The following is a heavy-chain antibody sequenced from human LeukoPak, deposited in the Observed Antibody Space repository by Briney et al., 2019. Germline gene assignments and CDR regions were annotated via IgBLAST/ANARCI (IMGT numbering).Heavy chain of an antibody. V-gene: IGHV3-23*01. CDR3: AKAKGNTWYDY. Sequence: GGSLRLSCAAPGFTFSSYAMTWVRQAPGKGLEWVSAISGSGASTFYADSVKGRFTISRDNPKNTLFLQMSSLRAEDTAVYFCAKAKGNTWYDYWGQGTLVTVSS. CDR1: GFTFSSYA. J-gene: IGHJ4*02. CDR2: ISGSGAST. D-gene: IGHD6-13*01.